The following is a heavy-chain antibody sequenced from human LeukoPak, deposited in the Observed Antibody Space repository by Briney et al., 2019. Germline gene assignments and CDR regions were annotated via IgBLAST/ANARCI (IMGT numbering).Heavy chain of an antibody. Sequence: PGGSLRLSCAASGFTFSRYWMNWVRQAPGKGLEWVANIKQDGSEKYYVDAVKGRFTISGDNAKNSLYLQMNSLSAEDTAVYYCARGSSPIDYWGQGTLVTVSS. V-gene: IGHV3-7*04. CDR3: ARGSSPIDY. J-gene: IGHJ4*02. D-gene: IGHD6-13*01. CDR1: GFTFSRYW. CDR2: IKQDGSEK.